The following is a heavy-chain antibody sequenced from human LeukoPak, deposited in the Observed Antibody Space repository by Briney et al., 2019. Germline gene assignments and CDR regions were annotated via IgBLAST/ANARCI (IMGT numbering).Heavy chain of an antibody. CDR1: GGSIRSSDYY. V-gene: IGHV4-30-4*08. CDR2: IYNSGST. J-gene: IGHJ4*02. CDR3: ARGVSIPTTPKFDY. Sequence: PSETLSLTCTVSGGSIRSSDYYWGWIRQPPGKGLEWIGYIYNSGSTYYKPSLKSRVTISADTSKNQFSLKLSSVTAADTAVYYCARGVSIPTTPKFDYWGRGTLVTVSS. D-gene: IGHD2-15*01.